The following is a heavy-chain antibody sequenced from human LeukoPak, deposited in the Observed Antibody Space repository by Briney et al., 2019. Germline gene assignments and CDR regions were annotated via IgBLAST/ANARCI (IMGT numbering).Heavy chain of an antibody. J-gene: IGHJ6*02. V-gene: IGHV4-34*01. CDR3: ARDKKNIVVVPAYYYYGMDV. CDR1: GGSFSGYY. D-gene: IGHD2-2*01. Sequence: SETLSLTCAVYGGSFSGYYWSWIRQPPGKGLEWIGEINHSGGTNYNPSLKSRVTISVDTSKNQFSLKLSSVTAADTAVYYCARDKKNIVVVPAYYYYGMDVWGQGTTVTVSS. CDR2: INHSGGT.